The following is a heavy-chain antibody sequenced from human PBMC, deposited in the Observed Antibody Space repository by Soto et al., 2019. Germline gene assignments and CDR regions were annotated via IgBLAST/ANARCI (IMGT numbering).Heavy chain of an antibody. CDR2: ISYDGSNK. D-gene: IGHD6-19*01. CDR1: GFTFSSYG. CDR3: AKGPIAVAGTDPYYFDY. Sequence: GGSLRLPCAASGFTFSSYGMHRVRQAPGKGLEWVAVISYDGSNKYYADSVKGRFTISRDNSKNTLYLQMNSLRAEDTAVYYCAKGPIAVAGTDPYYFDYWGQGTLVTVSS. V-gene: IGHV3-30*18. J-gene: IGHJ4*02.